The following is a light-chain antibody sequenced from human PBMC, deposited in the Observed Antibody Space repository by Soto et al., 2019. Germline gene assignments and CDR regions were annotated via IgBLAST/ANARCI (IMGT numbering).Light chain of an antibody. CDR1: SSDVGGYNY. Sequence: QSALTQPRSVSGSPGQSVTISCTGTSSDVGGYNYVSWYQQRPGKVPKLMIYDVSIRPTGVPDRFSGSRSGITASLTISGLQAEDEADYYCCSYAGSYTLVFGGGTKLTVL. J-gene: IGLJ2*01. CDR3: CSYAGSYTLV. V-gene: IGLV2-11*01. CDR2: DVS.